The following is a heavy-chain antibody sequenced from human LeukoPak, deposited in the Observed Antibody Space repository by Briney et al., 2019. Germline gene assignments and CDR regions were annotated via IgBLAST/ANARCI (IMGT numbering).Heavy chain of an antibody. CDR3: ARGYYYDSSGFDY. V-gene: IGHV3-74*01. J-gene: IGHJ4*02. CDR2: INSDGSST. D-gene: IGHD3-22*01. CDR1: GFTFSSYW. Sequence: GGSLRLSCAASGFTFSSYWMHRVRQAPGKGLVWVSRINSDGSSTSYADSVKGRFTISRDNAKNTLYLQMNSLRAEDTAVYYCARGYYYDSSGFDYWGQGTLVTVSS.